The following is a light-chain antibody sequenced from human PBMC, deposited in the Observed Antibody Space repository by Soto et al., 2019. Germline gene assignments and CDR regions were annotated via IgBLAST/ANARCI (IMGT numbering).Light chain of an antibody. CDR2: KAS. J-gene: IGKJ1*01. CDR1: QSSSSW. CDR3: QQYNDNWT. V-gene: IGKV1-5*03. Sequence: DIQMTQSPSTLSASVGDRVTITCRASQSSSSWLAWYQQKPGQAPKLLIYKASTLQSGVPSRFSGSGSGTEFTLAISSLQPEDSATYYCQQYNDNWTFGQGNKVEIK.